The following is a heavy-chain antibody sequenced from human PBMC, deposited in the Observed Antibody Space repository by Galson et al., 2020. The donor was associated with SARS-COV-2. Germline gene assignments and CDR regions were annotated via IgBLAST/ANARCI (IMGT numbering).Heavy chain of an antibody. CDR3: ARQNYYDSSGYYYGDYYYGMDV. J-gene: IGHJ6*02. D-gene: IGHD3-22*01. Sequence: HGESLKISCKGSGYSFTSYWIGCVRQMPGKGLAWMGIIYPGDSDTRYSPSFQRQVTISADKSISTAYLQCSSLKASDTAMYYCARQNYYDSSGYYYGDYYYGMDVWGQGTTVTVSS. V-gene: IGHV5-51*01. CDR2: IYPGDSDT. CDR1: GYSFTSYW.